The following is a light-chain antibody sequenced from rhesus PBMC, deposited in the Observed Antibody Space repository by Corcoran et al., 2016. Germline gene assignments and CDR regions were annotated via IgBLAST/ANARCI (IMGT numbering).Light chain of an antibody. CDR3: QQHDNSPYS. CDR2: RAS. V-gene: IGKV1-69*01. J-gene: IGKJ2*01. CDR1: QGINNW. Sequence: DIQMTQSPSSLSASVGDRVTITCRASQGINNWLAWDPQKPGKAPKHLIYRASNLETGVPSRFSRSGSGTDCTLTISSLQPEDIAAYYCQQHDNSPYSFGQGTKVDLK.